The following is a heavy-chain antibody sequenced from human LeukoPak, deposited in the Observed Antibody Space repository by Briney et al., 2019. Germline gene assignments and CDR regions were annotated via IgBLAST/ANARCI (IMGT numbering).Heavy chain of an antibody. CDR2: INPSGGST. V-gene: IGHV1-46*01. CDR3: ASNYYESSGLL. J-gene: IGHJ4*02. D-gene: IGHD3-22*01. CDR1: GYSFTSYY. Sequence: GASVKVSCKASGYSFTSYYMHWVRQAPGQGLEWMGIINPSGGSTSYAQKLQGRATMTRDTSTSTVYMELSSLRSEDTAVYYCASNYYESSGLLWGQGTLVTVSS.